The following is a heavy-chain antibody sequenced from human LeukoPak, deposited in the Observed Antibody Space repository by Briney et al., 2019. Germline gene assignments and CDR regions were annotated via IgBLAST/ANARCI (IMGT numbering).Heavy chain of an antibody. D-gene: IGHD5-24*01. Sequence: GGSLRPSCVASGFTFSSNVMIWVRQAPGKGLEWVSSIPASGGSTYYADSVKGRFTISRDNSKNTLYLQMNSLRAEDTAVYYCAEPHADGYNGDWIDYWGQGTLVTVSS. CDR3: AEPHADGYNGDWIDY. J-gene: IGHJ4*02. CDR2: IPASGGST. V-gene: IGHV3-23*01. CDR1: GFTFSSNV.